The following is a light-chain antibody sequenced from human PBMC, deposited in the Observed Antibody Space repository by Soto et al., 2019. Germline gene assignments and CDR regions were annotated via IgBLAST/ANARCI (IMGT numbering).Light chain of an antibody. Sequence: EIVMTQSPATLSVSPGERATLSCRASQSVSSNLAWYQQKPGQAPRLLIYGASTRATGIPARFSGSGSGTEFTLTISSLQSEDFAVYDCQQYNNWWTFGQGTKEEIK. CDR1: QSVSSN. CDR3: QQYNNWWT. J-gene: IGKJ1*01. CDR2: GAS. V-gene: IGKV3-15*01.